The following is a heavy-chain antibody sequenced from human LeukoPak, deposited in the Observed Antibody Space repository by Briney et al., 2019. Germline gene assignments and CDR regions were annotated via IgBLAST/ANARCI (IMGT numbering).Heavy chain of an antibody. D-gene: IGHD3-22*01. V-gene: IGHV3-33*01. CDR2: IWYDGSNK. CDR1: GFTLSSYG. CDR3: ARGMGYYYDSSGYSTLGDY. Sequence: GGSLRLSCAASGFTLSSYGMHWVRQAPGKGLEWVAVIWYDGSNKYYADSVKGRFTISRDNSKNTLYLQMNSLRAEDTAVYYCARGMGYYYDSSGYSTLGDYWGQGTLVTVSS. J-gene: IGHJ4*02.